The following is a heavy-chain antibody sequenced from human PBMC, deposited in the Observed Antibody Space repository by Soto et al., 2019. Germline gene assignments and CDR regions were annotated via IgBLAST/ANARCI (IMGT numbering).Heavy chain of an antibody. CDR3: ARDAAVPGETDRFDY. D-gene: IGHD6-19*01. V-gene: IGHV4-4*02. J-gene: IGHJ4*02. CDR1: GDSITTNNW. CDR2: IYHNGNT. Sequence: SETLSLTCAVSGDSITTNNWWSWVRQPPGKGLEWIGEIYHNGNTNYNPSLKSRVTMSVDTSKNQFSLKLTSVTAADTAIYYCARDAAVPGETDRFDYWGQGTLVTVLL.